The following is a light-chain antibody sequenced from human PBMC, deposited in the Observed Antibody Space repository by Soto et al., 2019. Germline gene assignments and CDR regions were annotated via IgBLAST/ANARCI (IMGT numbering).Light chain of an antibody. CDR3: QQYGSSGT. CDR2: AAS. CDR1: QSVSNNY. Sequence: EIVLTQSPGTLSLSPGERATLSCRASQSVSNNYLAWYQQKPGQAPRLLIYAASNRATGIQDRFSGSGSGTESTLTIRRLEPEDFAVYYCQQYGSSGTFGQGTKVDIK. J-gene: IGKJ1*01. V-gene: IGKV3-20*01.